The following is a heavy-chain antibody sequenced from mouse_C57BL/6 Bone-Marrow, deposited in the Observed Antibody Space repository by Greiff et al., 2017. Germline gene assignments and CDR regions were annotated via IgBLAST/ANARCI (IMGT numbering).Heavy chain of an antibody. Sequence: EVMLVESGGGLVKPGGSLKLSCAASGFTFSDYGMHWVRQAPETGLEWVAYISSGSSTIYSADTVQGRFTISRDDAKNTLFLQMTSLRSEDTAMYYCARFYYGYTDVWGQGTTLTVSS. CDR1: GFTFSDYG. J-gene: IGHJ2*01. CDR3: ARFYYGYTDV. V-gene: IGHV5-17*01. CDR2: ISSGSSTI. D-gene: IGHD2-2*01.